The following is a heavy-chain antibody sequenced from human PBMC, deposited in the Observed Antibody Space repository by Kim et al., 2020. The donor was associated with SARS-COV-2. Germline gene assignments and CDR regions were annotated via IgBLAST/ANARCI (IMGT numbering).Heavy chain of an antibody. V-gene: IGHV4-34*01. D-gene: IGHD3-22*01. J-gene: IGHJ5*02. Sequence: SETLSLTCAVYGGSFSGYYWSWIRQPPGKGLEWIGEINHSGSTNYNPSLKSRVTISVDTSKNQFSLKLSSVTAADTAVYNCTRAPQYYYDSSGPPWGQG. CDR3: TRAPQYYYDSSGPP. CDR2: INHSGST. CDR1: GGSFSGYY.